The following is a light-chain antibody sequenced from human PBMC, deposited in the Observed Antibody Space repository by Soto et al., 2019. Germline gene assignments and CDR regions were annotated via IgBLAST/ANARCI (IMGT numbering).Light chain of an antibody. CDR2: GAS. V-gene: IGKV3D-15*01. J-gene: IGKJ1*01. CDR1: QSVSSN. CDR3: QQYNNWPLT. Sequence: IVMTQSPSTLSVSPGERATLSCRASQSVSSNLAWYQQKPGQAPRILIFGASGRATGIPARFSGSGSGTEFTLTISSLQSEDFAVYYCQQYNNWPLTFGQGTKVDIK.